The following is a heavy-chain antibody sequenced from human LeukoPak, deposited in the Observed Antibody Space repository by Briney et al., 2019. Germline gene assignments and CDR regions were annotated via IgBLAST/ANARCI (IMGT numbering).Heavy chain of an antibody. CDR1: GFTFSSYW. Sequence: GGSLRLSCAASGFTFSSYWMHWVRQAPGKGLAWVSRINSDGSSTSYADSVKGRFTISRDNAKNSLYLQMNSLRAEDTAMYYCARADLSGSYFRPHFLDYWGQGTLVTVSS. D-gene: IGHD1-26*01. CDR2: INSDGSST. CDR3: ARADLSGSYFRPHFLDY. J-gene: IGHJ4*02. V-gene: IGHV3-74*01.